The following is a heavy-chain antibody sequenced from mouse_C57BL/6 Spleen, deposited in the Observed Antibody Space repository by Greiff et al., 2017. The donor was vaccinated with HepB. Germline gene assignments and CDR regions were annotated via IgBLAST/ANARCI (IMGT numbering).Heavy chain of an antibody. CDR3: ARFQTPLYDGYYFDY. D-gene: IGHD2-3*01. CDR2: IYPRDGST. V-gene: IGHV1-78*01. Sequence: QVQLQQSDAELVKPGASVKISCKVSGYTFTDHTIHWMKQRPEQGLEWIGYIYPRDGSTKYNEKFKGKATLTADKSSSTAYMQLNSLTSEDSAVYFCARFQTPLYDGYYFDYWGQGTTLTVSS. J-gene: IGHJ2*01. CDR1: GYTFTDHT.